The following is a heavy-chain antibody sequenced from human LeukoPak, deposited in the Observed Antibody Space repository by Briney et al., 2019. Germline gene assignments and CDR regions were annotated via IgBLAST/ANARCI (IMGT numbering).Heavy chain of an antibody. D-gene: IGHD1-26*01. V-gene: IGHV3-30*18. Sequence: GRSLRLSCAASGFTFSSYGMHWVRQAPGKGLEWVAVISYDGSNKYYADSVKGRFTISRDNSKNTLYLQMNSLRAEDTAVYYCAKVGAVGALDYWGQGTLVTVSS. CDR3: AKVGAVGALDY. J-gene: IGHJ4*02. CDR1: GFTFSSYG. CDR2: ISYDGSNK.